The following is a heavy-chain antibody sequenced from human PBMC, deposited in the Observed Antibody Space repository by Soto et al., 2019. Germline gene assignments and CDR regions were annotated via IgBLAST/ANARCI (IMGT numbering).Heavy chain of an antibody. D-gene: IGHD3-3*01. CDR1: GFTFSSYA. CDR2: ISGSGGST. V-gene: IGHV3-23*01. CDR3: AKGGVVIGREGWFDP. J-gene: IGHJ5*02. Sequence: EVQLLESGGGLVQPGGSLRLSCAASGFTFSSYAMSWVRQAPGKGLEWVSAISGSGGSTYYADSVKGRFTISRDNSKNTRYLQMNSLRAEDTAVYYCAKGGVVIGREGWFDPWGQGTLVTVSS.